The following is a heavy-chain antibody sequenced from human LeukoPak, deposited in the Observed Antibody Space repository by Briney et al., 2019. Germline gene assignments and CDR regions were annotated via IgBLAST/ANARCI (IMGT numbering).Heavy chain of an antibody. CDR1: GGSISSSSYY. D-gene: IGHD4-11*01. CDR3: ARRRSNFVFDY. V-gene: IGHV4-39*01. J-gene: IGHJ4*02. CDR2: IYYSGST. Sequence: SETLSLTCTVSGGSISSSSYYGGWIRQPPGKGLEWIGSIYYSGSTYYNPSLKSRVTISVDTSKNQFSLKLSSVTAADTAVYYCARRRSNFVFDYWGQGTLVTVSS.